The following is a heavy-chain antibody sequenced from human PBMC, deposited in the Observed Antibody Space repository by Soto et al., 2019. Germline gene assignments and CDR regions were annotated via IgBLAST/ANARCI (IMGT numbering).Heavy chain of an antibody. V-gene: IGHV3-15*01. CDR3: TTDPAVLTHYYYYGMDV. J-gene: IGHJ6*02. D-gene: IGHD2-8*01. Sequence: PGGSLRLSCAASGFTFSNAWMSWVRQAPGKGLEWVGRIKSKTDGGTTDYAAPVKGRFTISRDDSKNTLYLQMNSLKTEDTAVYYRTTDPAVLTHYYYYGMDVWGQGTTVTVSS. CDR1: GFTFSNAW. CDR2: IKSKTDGGTT.